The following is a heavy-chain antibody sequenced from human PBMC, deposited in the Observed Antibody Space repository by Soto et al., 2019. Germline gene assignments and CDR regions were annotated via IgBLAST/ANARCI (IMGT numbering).Heavy chain of an antibody. Sequence: GESLKISCQASGYSFTNYWIAWERQVPGKGLEWMGIIYPDDSDTRYNPTFEGHVTISADKSISTAYLQWSSLKASDTAMHYCARPLAPGGSGWFSYYYWGQGSLVTVSS. J-gene: IGHJ4*02. CDR1: GYSFTNYW. D-gene: IGHD6-19*01. CDR2: IYPDDSDT. CDR3: ARPLAPGGSGWFSYYY. V-gene: IGHV5-51*01.